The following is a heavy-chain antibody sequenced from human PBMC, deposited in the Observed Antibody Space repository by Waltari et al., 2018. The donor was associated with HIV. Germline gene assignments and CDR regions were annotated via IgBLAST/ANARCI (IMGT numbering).Heavy chain of an antibody. D-gene: IGHD2-15*01. V-gene: IGHV3-21*01. CDR1: GFTFSTYS. CDR2: ISSSSRYK. J-gene: IGHJ5*02. CDR3: ARDSNKYCSGGSCSRFDP. Sequence: EVQLVESGGGLVKRGGSLRLSCAASGFTFSTYSMNWVRQAPGKGLEWGSSISSSSRYKYYADSVKGRITISRDNAKNSLYLQMNSLRAEDTAVYYCARDSNKYCSGGSCSRFDPWGQGTLVTVSS.